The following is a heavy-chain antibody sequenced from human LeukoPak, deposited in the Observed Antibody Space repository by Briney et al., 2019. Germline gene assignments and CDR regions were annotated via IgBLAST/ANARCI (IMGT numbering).Heavy chain of an antibody. CDR1: GFTCSDYY. CDR3: AKAPVTTCSGAYCYPFDY. Sequence: GGSLRLSCAASGFTCSDYYMSWIRQAPGKGLQWISYISSSGATTYYADSVKGRFAISRDNTKNSLYLQMNSLRAEDAAVYYCAKAPVTTCSGAYCYPFDYWGQGTLVTVSS. V-gene: IGHV3-11*01. CDR2: ISSSGATT. J-gene: IGHJ4*02. D-gene: IGHD2-15*01.